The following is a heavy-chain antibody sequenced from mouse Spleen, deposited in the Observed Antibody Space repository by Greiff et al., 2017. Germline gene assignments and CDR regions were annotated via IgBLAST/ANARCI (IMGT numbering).Heavy chain of an antibody. CDR2: INPSTGGT. D-gene: IGHD1-1*01. CDR1: GYSFTGYY. V-gene: IGHV1-42*01. J-gene: IGHJ2*01. CDR3: AYITTVVASFDY. Sequence: EVQLQQSGPELVKPGASVKISCKASGYSFTGYYMNWVKQSPEKSLEWIGEINPSTGGTTYNQKFKAKATLTVDKSSSTAYMQLKSLTSEDSAVYYCAYITTVVASFDYWGQGTTLTVSS.